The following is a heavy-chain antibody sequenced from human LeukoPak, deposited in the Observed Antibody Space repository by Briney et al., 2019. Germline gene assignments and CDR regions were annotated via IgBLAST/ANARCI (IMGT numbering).Heavy chain of an antibody. D-gene: IGHD2-2*01. CDR2: IYHSGST. J-gene: IGHJ4*02. V-gene: IGHV4-4*02. Sequence: SGTLSLTCAVSGGSISSSNWWSWVRQPPGKGLEWIGEIYHSGSTNYNPSLKSRVTMSVDTSKNQFSLKLSSVTAADTAVYYCARVAMDVVVPAAVYYFDYWGQGTLVTVSS. CDR1: GGSISSSNW. CDR3: ARVAMDVVVPAAVYYFDY.